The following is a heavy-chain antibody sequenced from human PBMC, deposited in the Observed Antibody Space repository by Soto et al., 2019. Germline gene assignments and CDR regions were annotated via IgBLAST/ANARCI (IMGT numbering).Heavy chain of an antibody. V-gene: IGHV3-23*01. J-gene: IGHJ4*02. Sequence: EVHLLESGGGLVQPGGSLRLSCAASGFTFSSYAMSWVRQAPGQGLEWVSGIVGSGSSTYYADSVKGRFTISRDNSKSTLYLQMNSLRADDTALYYCAKAGGDCSGGSCYSNQGDYWGQGTLVTVSS. D-gene: IGHD2-15*01. CDR3: AKAGGDCSGGSCYSNQGDY. CDR1: GFTFSSYA. CDR2: IVGSGSST.